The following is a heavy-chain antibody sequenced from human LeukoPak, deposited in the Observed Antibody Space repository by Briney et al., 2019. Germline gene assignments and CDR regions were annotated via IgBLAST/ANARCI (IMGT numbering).Heavy chain of an antibody. V-gene: IGHV1-46*01. Sequence: ASVKVSCKASGYTFTSSYMHWVRQAPGQGLEWMGIINPSGGSTNYAQKFQGRGTMTRETSMSTVYMELSSLRSEEPAVYYCARDGFDISGYYYWGEGTLVTVSS. CDR3: ARDGFDISGYYY. CDR1: GYTFTSSY. CDR2: INPSGGST. J-gene: IGHJ4*02. D-gene: IGHD3-22*01.